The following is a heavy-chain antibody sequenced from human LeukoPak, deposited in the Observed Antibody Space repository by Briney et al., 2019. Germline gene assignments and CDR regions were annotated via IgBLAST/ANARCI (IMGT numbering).Heavy chain of an antibody. CDR2: INPNSGGT. CDR3: ARDPYYDSSGPRAAFDI. Sequence: ASVKVSCKASGYTFTGYYMHWVRQAPGQGLEWMGWINPNSGGTNYAQKFQGRVTMTRDTSISTAYMELSRLRSEDTAVYYCARDPYYDSSGPRAAFDIWGQGTMVTVSS. D-gene: IGHD3-22*01. CDR1: GYTFTGYY. V-gene: IGHV1-2*02. J-gene: IGHJ3*02.